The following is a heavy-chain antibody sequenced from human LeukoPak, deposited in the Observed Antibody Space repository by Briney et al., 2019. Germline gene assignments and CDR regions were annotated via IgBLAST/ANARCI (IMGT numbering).Heavy chain of an antibody. CDR1: GFMFNSYG. CDR2: IWYDGTNK. Sequence: GGSLRLSCAASGFMFNSYGMHWVRQAPGKGLEWVAVIWYDGTNKYYADFVKGRFTISRDNSKNTLYLQMNSLRVEDTAVYYCTGDIRATLDYWGQGTLVTVSS. J-gene: IGHJ4*02. D-gene: IGHD5-12*01. V-gene: IGHV3-33*01. CDR3: TGDIRATLDY.